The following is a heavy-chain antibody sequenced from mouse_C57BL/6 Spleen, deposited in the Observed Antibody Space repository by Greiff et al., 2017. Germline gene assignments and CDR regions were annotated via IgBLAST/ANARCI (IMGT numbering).Heavy chain of an antibody. D-gene: IGHD2-4*01. V-gene: IGHV1-5*01. CDR2: IYPGNSDT. CDR3: TRNDYDVGGFDY. CDR1: GYTFTSYW. J-gene: IGHJ2*01. Sequence: VQLQQSGTVLARPGASVKMSCKTSGYTFTSYWMHWVKQRPGPGLEWIGAIYPGNSDTSYNQKFKGKAKLTAVTSASTAYMELSSLTNEDSAVYYCTRNDYDVGGFDYWGQGTTLTVSS.